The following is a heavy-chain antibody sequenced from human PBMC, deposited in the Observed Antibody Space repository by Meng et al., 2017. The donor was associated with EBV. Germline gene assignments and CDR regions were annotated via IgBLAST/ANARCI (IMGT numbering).Heavy chain of an antibody. CDR2: IYHSGST. CDR1: GGSISSSNW. CDR3: ARRPLDYYDSSGFDY. V-gene: IGHV4-4*02. Sequence: VELQEWGPGLVKPSGTLSLPCAVSGGSISSSNWWSWVRQPPGKGLEWIGEIYHSGSTNYNPSLKSRVTISVDKSKNQFSLKLSSVTAADTAVYYCARRPLDYYDSSGFDYWGQGTLVTVSS. D-gene: IGHD3-22*01. J-gene: IGHJ4*02.